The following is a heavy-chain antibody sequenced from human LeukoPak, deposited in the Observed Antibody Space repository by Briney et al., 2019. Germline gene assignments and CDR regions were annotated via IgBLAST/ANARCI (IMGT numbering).Heavy chain of an antibody. CDR1: GYTFTNYF. CDR2: INPSGGST. J-gene: IGHJ5*02. D-gene: IGHD4-23*01. CDR3: ARDNSFRNWFDP. V-gene: IGHV1-46*01. Sequence: ASVKVSCRASGYTFTNYFMHWVRLAPGQGLQWVGIINPSGGSTNYAQKLQGRVTMTTDTSTSTAYMELRSLRSDDTAVYYCARDNSFRNWFDPWGQGTLVTVSS.